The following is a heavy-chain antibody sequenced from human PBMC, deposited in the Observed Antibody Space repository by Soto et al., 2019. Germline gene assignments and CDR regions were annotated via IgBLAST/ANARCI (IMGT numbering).Heavy chain of an antibody. V-gene: IGHV1-3*01. D-gene: IGHD3-3*02. CDR2: INAGSGNT. J-gene: IGHJ3*02. Sequence: QAQLVQSGAEMKKPGASVKVSCKATGYTFSAYTMNWVRQAPGQSLEWMGWINAGSGNTKYSQNFPGRFSITMDTTASTVYMELTGLTSEDTAVYYCARDTETLGPRANDALDIWGQGTMVTVSS. CDR3: ARDTETLGPRANDALDI. CDR1: GYTFSAYT.